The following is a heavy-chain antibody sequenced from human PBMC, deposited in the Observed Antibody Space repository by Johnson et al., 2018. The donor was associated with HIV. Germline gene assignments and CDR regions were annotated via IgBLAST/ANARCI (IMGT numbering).Heavy chain of an antibody. CDR2: MRVIDGST. J-gene: IGHJ3*02. Sequence: MQLVESGGGVVQPGGSLRLSCAASGFTFSSYAMSWVRQAPGKGLEWVSSMRVIDGSTYYADSVKGRFTISRDNSKSTVYLHMNSLRVEETAVYYCARVTSPGTTARYGAFDIWGQGTMVTVSS. CDR1: GFTFSSYA. D-gene: IGHD4-17*01. CDR3: ARVTSPGTTARYGAFDI. V-gene: IGHV3-23*04.